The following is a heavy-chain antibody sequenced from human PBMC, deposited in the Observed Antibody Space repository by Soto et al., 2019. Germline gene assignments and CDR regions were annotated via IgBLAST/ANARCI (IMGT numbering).Heavy chain of an antibody. V-gene: IGHV3-48*01. CDR3: ARPSFDI. J-gene: IGHJ3*02. CDR2: ISTSSSTI. CDR1: GFTFSTYS. Sequence: PRGSLRLSCAASGFTFSTYSMNWVRQAPGKGLEWVSYISTSSSTIYYADSVKGRFTISRDNAKNSLYLQMNSLRAEDTAVYYCARPSFDIWGQGTMVTVSS.